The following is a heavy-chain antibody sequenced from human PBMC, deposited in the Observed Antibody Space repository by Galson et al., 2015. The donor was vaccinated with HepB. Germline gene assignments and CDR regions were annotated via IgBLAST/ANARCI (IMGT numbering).Heavy chain of an antibody. V-gene: IGHV1-2*02. CDR1: GYTFTGYY. D-gene: IGHD2-21*02. Sequence: SVKVSCKASGYTFTGYYMHWVRQAPGQGLEWMGWINPNSGGTNYAQKFQGRVTMTRDTSISTAYMELSRLRSDDTAVYYCARDPSRHIVVVTATIYFDYWGQGTLVTVSS. J-gene: IGHJ4*02. CDR3: ARDPSRHIVVVTATIYFDY. CDR2: INPNSGGT.